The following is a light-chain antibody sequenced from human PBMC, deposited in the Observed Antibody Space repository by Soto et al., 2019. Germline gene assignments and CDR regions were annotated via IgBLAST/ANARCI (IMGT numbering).Light chain of an antibody. V-gene: IGKV1-5*03. CDR1: QSINSW. J-gene: IGKJ1*01. Sequence: DIQMPQSPSTLSASVGDRVTITGRASQSINSWLAWYQQKPGKATKLLIYEASSLESGVPSRFGGSGSGTEFTLTISSLQPDEFATYYCQQYDKYSWTFGQGTKVDIK. CDR3: QQYDKYSWT. CDR2: EAS.